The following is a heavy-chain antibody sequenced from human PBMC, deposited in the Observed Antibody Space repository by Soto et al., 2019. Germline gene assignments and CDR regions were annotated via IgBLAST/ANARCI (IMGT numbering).Heavy chain of an antibody. CDR3: ARETLYCSGGSCYPDAFDI. D-gene: IGHD2-15*01. V-gene: IGHV4-34*01. Sequence: SETLSLTCAVYGGSFSGYYWSWIRQPPGKGLEWIGEINHSGSTNYNPSLKSRVTISVDTSKNQFSLKLSSVTAADTAVYYCARETLYCSGGSCYPDAFDIWGQGTMVTVSS. J-gene: IGHJ3*02. CDR1: GGSFSGYY. CDR2: INHSGST.